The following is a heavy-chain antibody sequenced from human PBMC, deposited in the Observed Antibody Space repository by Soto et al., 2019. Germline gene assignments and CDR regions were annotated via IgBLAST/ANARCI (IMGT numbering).Heavy chain of an antibody. CDR1: GGSISSSSYY. CDR3: ARVDVSQLCDY. D-gene: IGHD3-16*01. J-gene: IGHJ4*02. Sequence: SETLSLTCTVSGGSISSSSYYWAWVRQPPGKGPEWIGYIYYSGSTYYNPSLKSRVTISVDTSKNQFSLKLSSVTAADTAVYYCARVDVSQLCDYWGQGTLVTVSS. V-gene: IGHV4-31*03. CDR2: IYYSGST.